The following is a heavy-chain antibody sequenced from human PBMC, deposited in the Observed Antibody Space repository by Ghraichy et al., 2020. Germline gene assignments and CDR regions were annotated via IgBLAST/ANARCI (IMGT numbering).Heavy chain of an antibody. J-gene: IGHJ4*02. V-gene: IGHV7-4-1*02. CDR2: INTNTGNP. CDR1: GYTFTSYA. D-gene: IGHD3-22*01. Sequence: ASVKVSCKASGYTFTSYAMNWVRQAPGQGLEWMGWINTNTGNPTYAQGFTGRFVFSLDTSVSTAYLQISSLKAEDTAVYYCARDGEGLYYYDSSGYPDYWGQGTLVTVSS. CDR3: ARDGEGLYYYDSSGYPDY.